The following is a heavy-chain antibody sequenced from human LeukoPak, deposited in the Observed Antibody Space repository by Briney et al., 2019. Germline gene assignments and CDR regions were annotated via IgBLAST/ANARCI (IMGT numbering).Heavy chain of an antibody. D-gene: IGHD7-27*01. CDR3: ARDRSWGSQCYFDY. J-gene: IGHJ4*02. CDR2: IWYDGSNK. Sequence: SCKASGYTFSNYGFTWVRQAPGKGLEWVGVIWYDGSNKIYAESVKGRFTISRDNSKNTLYLQMNSLRAEDTAVYYCARDRSWGSQCYFDYWGQGTLVTVSS. V-gene: IGHV3-33*01. CDR1: GYTFSNYG.